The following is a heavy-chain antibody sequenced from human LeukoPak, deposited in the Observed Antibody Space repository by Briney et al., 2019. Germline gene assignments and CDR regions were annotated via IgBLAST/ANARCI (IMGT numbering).Heavy chain of an antibody. D-gene: IGHD3-10*01. CDR3: ARDLAVRGVPPGDAFDI. CDR1: GGSISSYY. V-gene: IGHV4-59*01. J-gene: IGHJ3*02. Sequence: PSETLSLTCTVSGGSISSYYWSWIRQPPGKGLEWIGYIYYSGSTNYNSSLKSRVTISVDTSKNQFSLKLSSVTAADTAVYYCARDLAVRGVPPGDAFDIWGQGTMVTVSS. CDR2: IYYSGST.